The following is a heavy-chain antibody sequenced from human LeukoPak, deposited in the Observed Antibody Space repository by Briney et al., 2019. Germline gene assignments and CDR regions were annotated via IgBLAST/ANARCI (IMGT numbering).Heavy chain of an antibody. CDR1: GFTFSSYE. D-gene: IGHD2-8*02. J-gene: IGHJ3*02. CDR3: ARDPFTEIRDDDAFDI. Sequence: PGGSLRLSCAASGFTFSSYEMNWVRQAPGKGLEWVSYISSSGSTIYYADSVKGRFTISRDNAKNSLYLQMNSLRAEDTAVYYCARDPFTEIRDDDAFDIWGQGTMVTVSS. CDR2: ISSSGSTI. V-gene: IGHV3-48*03.